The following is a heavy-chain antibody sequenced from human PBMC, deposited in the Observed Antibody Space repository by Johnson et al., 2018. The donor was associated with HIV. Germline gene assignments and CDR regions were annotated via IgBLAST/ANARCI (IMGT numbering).Heavy chain of an antibody. CDR2: INSDGTST. V-gene: IGHV3-74*02. CDR1: GFTFSDAW. CDR3: ARPTAMVRGAFDI. Sequence: VQLVESGGGLVQPGGSLRLSCAASGFTFSDAWMHWVRQAPGKGLVWVSRINSDGTSTSYADSVKGRFTISRDNAKNTLHLQMNSLRAEDTAVYYCARPTAMVRGAFDIWGQGTMVTVSS. J-gene: IGHJ3*02. D-gene: IGHD5-18*01.